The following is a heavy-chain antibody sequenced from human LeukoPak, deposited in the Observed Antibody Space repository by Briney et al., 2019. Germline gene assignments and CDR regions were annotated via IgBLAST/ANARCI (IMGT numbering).Heavy chain of an antibody. CDR2: ISGSGGTT. Sequence: PGGSLRLSCAASGFTFSSHAMSWVRQPPGKGLEWVSSISGSGGTTYYPDYVKGRFTISRDNSKNTLYLQMNSLRAEDTAVYYCAKGLSDAMIVVVITSWGQGTLVSVSS. CDR1: GFTFSSHA. CDR3: AKGLSDAMIVVVITS. J-gene: IGHJ4*02. D-gene: IGHD3-22*01. V-gene: IGHV3-23*01.